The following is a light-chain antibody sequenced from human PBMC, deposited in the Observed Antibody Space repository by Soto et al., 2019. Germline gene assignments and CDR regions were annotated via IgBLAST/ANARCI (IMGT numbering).Light chain of an antibody. Sequence: IQRTHSACTVPASVGDRVTITCRASQSISNWLAWYQQKPGTAPKVLIYHASNLQSGVPSRFSGSGSGTEFTLTISSLQPDDFATYYCQQYNSYSFGQGTKVDIK. V-gene: IGKV1-5*01. CDR1: QSISNW. J-gene: IGKJ1*01. CDR3: QQYNSYS. CDR2: HAS.